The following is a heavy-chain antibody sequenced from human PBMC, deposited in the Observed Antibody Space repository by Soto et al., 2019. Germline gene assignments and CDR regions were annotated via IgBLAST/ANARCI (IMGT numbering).Heavy chain of an antibody. V-gene: IGHV3-23*01. Sequence: EVQLLESGGGFVQPGGSLRLSCAASGFTFTNYAMTWVRQAPGKGLEWVSTISGSGGSTYYADSVKGRFTMSRDISRNTQYLQMNRLRVEDTAVYYCAKERASSYFPLDSWGQGTLVTVSS. CDR3: AKERASSYFPLDS. CDR1: GFTFTNYA. CDR2: ISGSGGST. J-gene: IGHJ4*02. D-gene: IGHD2-15*01.